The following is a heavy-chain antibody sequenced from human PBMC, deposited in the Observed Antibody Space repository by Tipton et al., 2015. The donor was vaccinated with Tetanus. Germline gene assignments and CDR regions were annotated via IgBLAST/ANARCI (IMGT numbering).Heavy chain of an antibody. CDR3: AKDLGDVFQGAFDV. D-gene: IGHD3-16*01. J-gene: IGHJ3*01. CDR2: ISGGGDRT. Sequence: SLRLSCKASGYTFSAHTMHWVRQAPGKGLEWVSAISGGGDRTFYEDSVKGRFTISRDNSEKTLSLQMNSLRAEDTAIYYCAKDLGDVFQGAFDVWGPGTTVTVSS. V-gene: IGHV3-23*02. CDR1: GYTFSAHT.